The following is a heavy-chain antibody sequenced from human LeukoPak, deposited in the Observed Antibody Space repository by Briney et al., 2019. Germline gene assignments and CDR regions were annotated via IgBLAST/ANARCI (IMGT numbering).Heavy chain of an antibody. CDR1: GFTFSSYG. CDR2: ISYDGSNK. CDR3: AKVAYYYDSSGYWGDY. Sequence: GGSLGLSCAASGFTFSSYGMHWVRQAPGKGLEWVAVISYDGSNKYYADSVKGRFTISRDNSKNTLYLQMNSLRAEDMAVYYCAKVAYYYDSSGYWGDYWGQGTLVTVSS. J-gene: IGHJ4*02. V-gene: IGHV3-30*18. D-gene: IGHD3-22*01.